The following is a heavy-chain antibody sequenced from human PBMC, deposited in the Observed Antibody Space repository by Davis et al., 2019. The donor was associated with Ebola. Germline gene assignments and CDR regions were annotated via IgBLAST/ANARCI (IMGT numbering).Heavy chain of an antibody. D-gene: IGHD6-13*01. CDR1: GYSISSAYY. CDR2: IYHSGST. J-gene: IGHJ4*02. CDR3: ARGGIAAAGHDY. Sequence: PSETLSLTCTVSGYSISSAYYWGWIRQPPGKGLEWIGSIYHSGSTYYNPSLKSRVTISVDTSKNQFSLNLSSVTAADTAVYYCARGGIAAAGHDYWGQGTLVTVSS. V-gene: IGHV4-38-2*02.